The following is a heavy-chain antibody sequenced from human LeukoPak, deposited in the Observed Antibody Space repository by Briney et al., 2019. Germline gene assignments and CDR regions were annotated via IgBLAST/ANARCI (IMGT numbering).Heavy chain of an antibody. J-gene: IGHJ4*02. CDR2: IRYDGSNK. CDR3: ANTPVTMVRGVYYYFDY. CDR1: GFTFSSYG. V-gene: IGHV3-30*02. D-gene: IGHD3-10*01. Sequence: GGSLRLSCAASGFTFSSYGMHWVRQAPGKGLEWVAFIRYDGSNKYYADSVKGRFTISRDNSKNTLYLQMNSLRAEDTAVYYCANTPVTMVRGVYYYFDYWGQGTLVTVSS.